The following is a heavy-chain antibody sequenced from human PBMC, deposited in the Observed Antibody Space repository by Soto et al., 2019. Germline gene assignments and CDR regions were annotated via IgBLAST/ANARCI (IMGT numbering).Heavy chain of an antibody. CDR2: INGDGSGT. D-gene: IGHD3-10*01. CDR1: GFTFSGSW. J-gene: IGHJ4*02. V-gene: IGHV3-74*01. Sequence: EVQLVESGGGLVQPGGSLRLSCAASGFTFSGSWMHWVRQAPGKGLVWVSRINGDGSGTSYADFVKGRFTISRDDAKKTSFLKMNGLRAADPAVYYCARGIFGSGTANDYWDQGTLVTVSS. CDR3: ARGIFGSGTANDY.